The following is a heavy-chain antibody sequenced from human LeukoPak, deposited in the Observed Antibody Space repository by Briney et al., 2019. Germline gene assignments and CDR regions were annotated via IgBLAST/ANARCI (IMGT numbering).Heavy chain of an antibody. V-gene: IGHV1-2*02. CDR2: INPNSGGT. D-gene: IGHD3-10*01. CDR3: AIAPSLGELLAFDY. CDR1: GYTFTGYY. J-gene: IGHJ4*01. Sequence: APGEPSCKASGYTFTGYYMHWVRQAPGQGLEWMGWINPNSGGTNYAQKFQGRVTMTRDTSISTAYMELSRLRSDDTAVYYCAIAPSLGELLAFDYCGEGTLVSVPS.